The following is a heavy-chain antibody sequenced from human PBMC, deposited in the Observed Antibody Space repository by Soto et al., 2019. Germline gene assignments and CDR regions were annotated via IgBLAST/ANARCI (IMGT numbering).Heavy chain of an antibody. CDR2: IFSNDEK. V-gene: IGHV2-26*01. CDR1: GFSLSNARMG. Sequence: SGPTLVNPTETLTLTCTVSGFSLSNARMGVSWIRQPPGKALEWLAHIFSNDEKSYSTSLKSRLTISKDTSKSQVVLTMTNMGPVDTATYYCARIPPDYYYGMDVWGQGTTVTVSS. J-gene: IGHJ6*02. CDR3: ARIPPDYYYGMDV.